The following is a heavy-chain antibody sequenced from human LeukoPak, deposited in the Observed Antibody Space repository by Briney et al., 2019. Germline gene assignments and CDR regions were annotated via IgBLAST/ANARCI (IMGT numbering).Heavy chain of an antibody. CDR2: ISTDGKNI. Sequence: AGSLRLSCAASGFSFTNYGFHWVRQVPGKGLDWVSAISTDGKNIHYAGSVKGRFTISRDNSKNTLYLQMNSLRAEDTAVYYCAKDADYYGSDPVGWFDPWGQGTLVTVSS. J-gene: IGHJ5*02. V-gene: IGHV3-33*06. D-gene: IGHD3-10*01. CDR3: AKDADYYGSDPVGWFDP. CDR1: GFSFTNYG.